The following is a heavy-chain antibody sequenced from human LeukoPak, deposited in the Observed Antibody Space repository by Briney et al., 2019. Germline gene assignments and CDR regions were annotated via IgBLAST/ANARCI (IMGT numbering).Heavy chain of an antibody. CDR1: GFTFSSYS. CDR2: ISSSSSYI. Sequence: GGSLRLSWAASGFTFSSYSMNWVRQAPGKGLGWVSSISSSSSYIYYADSGKGRFTISRDNAKNSLYLQMNSLRAEDTAVYYCARSGDFWSGYYTGAEYFQHWGQGTLVTVSS. D-gene: IGHD3-3*01. V-gene: IGHV3-21*01. CDR3: ARSGDFWSGYYTGAEYFQH. J-gene: IGHJ1*01.